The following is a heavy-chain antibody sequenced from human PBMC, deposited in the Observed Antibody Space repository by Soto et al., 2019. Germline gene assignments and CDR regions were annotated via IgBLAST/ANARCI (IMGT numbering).Heavy chain of an antibody. CDR1: AYSISSRYY. D-gene: IGHD6-13*01. CDR3: ARSLLTSSWYAGS. J-gene: IGHJ5*02. V-gene: IGHV4-38-2*01. Sequence: SETLCLTCFVSAYSISSRYYLVWIRPPPGKGLEWIGSIYHSGTTYYNPSLKSRVTISLDTSRNQFSLKLTSVTAADTAVYYCARSLLTSSWYAGSWGQGTLVTVSS. CDR2: IYHSGTT.